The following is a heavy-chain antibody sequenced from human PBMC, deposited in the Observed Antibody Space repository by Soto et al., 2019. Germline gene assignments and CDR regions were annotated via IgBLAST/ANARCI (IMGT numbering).Heavy chain of an antibody. Sequence: QVQLVQSGAEVKKPGASVKVSCKASGYTFTGFFIHWVREAPGQGVEWMGWIDSNSGTTKYAQKFQGRVSMTRDTSVSPGYMEFSRLTSDDTATYYCAKVPAGNSSRWYDWFDTWGQGTLVTVSS. CDR3: AKVPAGNSSRWYDWFDT. CDR1: GYTFTGFF. J-gene: IGHJ5*02. D-gene: IGHD6-13*01. CDR2: IDSNSGTT. V-gene: IGHV1-2*02.